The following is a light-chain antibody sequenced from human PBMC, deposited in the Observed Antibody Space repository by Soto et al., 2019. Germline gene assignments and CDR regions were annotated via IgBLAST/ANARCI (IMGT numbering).Light chain of an antibody. CDR2: EGT. CDR1: TSDVGGYNL. V-gene: IGLV2-23*01. Sequence: QSVLTQPASGSGSPGQSITISCSGTTSDVGGYNLVSWYQQHTAKAPKLLIYEGTQRPSGVSSRFSGSKSGNTASLTISGLQAEDEADYYYCSYASSSSYVFGTGTKVTVL. CDR3: CSYASSSSYV. J-gene: IGLJ1*01.